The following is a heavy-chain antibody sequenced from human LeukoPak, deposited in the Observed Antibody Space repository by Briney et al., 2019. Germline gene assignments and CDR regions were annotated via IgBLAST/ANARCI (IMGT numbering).Heavy chain of an antibody. CDR3: VRGNFGPAQWFDP. J-gene: IGHJ5*02. Sequence: SLRLSCAASGFTFDDYAMHWVGQVPGKGLEWVSGISWNSGSTGYAGSVNGRFTMSRDNTKNSLYLQMNSLTPDDTALYYCVRGNFGPAQWFDPWGQGTLVTVSS. CDR1: GFTFDDYA. CDR2: ISWNSGST. D-gene: IGHD3/OR15-3a*01. V-gene: IGHV3-9*01.